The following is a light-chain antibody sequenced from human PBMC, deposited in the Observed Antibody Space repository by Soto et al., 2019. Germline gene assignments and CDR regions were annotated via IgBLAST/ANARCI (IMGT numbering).Light chain of an antibody. J-gene: IGLJ2*01. CDR1: KLGNKY. V-gene: IGLV3-1*01. CDR2: QDD. CDR3: QAWDSNIDVV. Sequence: YELTQPPSVSVSPGQTASITCSGDKLGNKYASWYQQKSGQSPVLVIYQDDKRPSGIPERFSGSNSGNTATLTISGTQAMDEADYYCQAWDSNIDVVFGGGTKLTVL.